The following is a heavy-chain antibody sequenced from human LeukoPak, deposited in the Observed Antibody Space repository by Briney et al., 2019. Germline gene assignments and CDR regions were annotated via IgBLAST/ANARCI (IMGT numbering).Heavy chain of an antibody. CDR1: GFTFSIYA. CDR3: VRDRGSGWYYMGL. CDR2: INSNGGTA. J-gene: IGHJ4*02. D-gene: IGHD6-19*01. V-gene: IGHV3-23*01. Sequence: GGSLRLSCAASGFTFSIYAMSWVRQAPGKGLEWVSVINSNGGTAHYAGSVRGRFTISRDNSKNIVSLQMKSLRADDTAIYFCVRDRGSGWYYMGLWGQGTLVTVSS.